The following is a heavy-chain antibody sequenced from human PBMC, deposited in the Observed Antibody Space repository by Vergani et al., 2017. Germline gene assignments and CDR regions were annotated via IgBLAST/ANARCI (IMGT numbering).Heavy chain of an antibody. CDR3: ARDLRLLYNRFDP. CDR2: ISYDGRNK. D-gene: IGHD1-14*01. CDR1: GFTFSSYG. Sequence: QVQLVESGGGVVQPGRSLRISCAASGFTFSSYGMHWVRQAPGKGLEWVAVISYDGRNKYYADSVKGRFTISRDNSKNTLYLQMNSLRAEDTAVYYCARDLRLLYNRFDPWGQGTLVTVSS. J-gene: IGHJ5*02. V-gene: IGHV3-30*03.